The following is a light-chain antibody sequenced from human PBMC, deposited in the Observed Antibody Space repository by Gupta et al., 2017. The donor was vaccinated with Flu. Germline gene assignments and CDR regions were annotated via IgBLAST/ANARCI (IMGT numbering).Light chain of an antibody. V-gene: IGKV1-5*03. CDR3: QQYNSSPYT. CDR2: KAS. J-gene: IGKJ2*01. Sequence: PSTLSASVGDRVTITCRASQSISSWLAWYQQKPGKAPKLLIYKASSLESGVPSRFSGSGSGTEFTLTISSLQPDDFATYYCQQYNSSPYTFGQGTKLEIK. CDR1: QSISSW.